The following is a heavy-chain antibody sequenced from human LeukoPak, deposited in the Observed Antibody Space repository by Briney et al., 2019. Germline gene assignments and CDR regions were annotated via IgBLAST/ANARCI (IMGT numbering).Heavy chain of an antibody. CDR2: ISWNSGSI. D-gene: IGHD6-19*01. CDR1: GFTFDDYA. V-gene: IGHV3-9*01. J-gene: IGHJ4*02. Sequence: SLRLSCAASGFTFDDYAMHWVRQAPGKGLEWVSGISWNSGSIGYADSVKGRFTISRDNAKNSLYLQMNSLRAEDTALYYCAKGAQWLVKSDFDYWGQGTLVTVSS. CDR3: AKGAQWLVKSDFDY.